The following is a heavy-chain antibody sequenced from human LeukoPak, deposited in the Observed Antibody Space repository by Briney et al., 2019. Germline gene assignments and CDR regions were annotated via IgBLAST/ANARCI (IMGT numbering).Heavy chain of an antibody. CDR2: IYYSGST. Sequence: SETLSLTCTVSGGSISSYYWSWIRQPPGKGLEWIGYIYYSGSTNYNPSLKSRVTISVDTSKNQFSLKLSSVTAADTAVYYCARYSSSWYGELHYWGQGTLVTVSS. J-gene: IGHJ4*02. D-gene: IGHD6-13*01. V-gene: IGHV4-59*01. CDR1: GGSISSYY. CDR3: ARYSSSWYGELHY.